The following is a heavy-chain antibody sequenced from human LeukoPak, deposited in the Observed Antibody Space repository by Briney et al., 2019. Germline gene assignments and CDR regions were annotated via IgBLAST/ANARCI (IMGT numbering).Heavy chain of an antibody. CDR1: GFTFSSYG. CDR2: ISGSGGST. J-gene: IGHJ4*02. Sequence: GGSLRLSCAASGFTFSSYGMSWARQAPGKGLEWVSAISGSGGSTYYADSVKGRFTISRDNSKNTLYLQMNSLRAEDTAVYYCAKDTGYCGGDCYSVFDYWGQGTLVTVSS. CDR3: AKDTGYCGGDCYSVFDY. D-gene: IGHD2-21*02. V-gene: IGHV3-23*01.